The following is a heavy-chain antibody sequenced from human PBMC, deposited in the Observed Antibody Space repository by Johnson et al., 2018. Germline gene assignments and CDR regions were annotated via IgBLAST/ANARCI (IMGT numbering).Heavy chain of an antibody. D-gene: IGHD3-16*01. CDR1: GFIFSSYS. J-gene: IGHJ3*02. Sequence: VQLVESGGGLVQPGGSLRLSCEVSGFIFSSYSMNWDRKPPGKGLEWVSYISVSSSTIYYADSVKGRFTISRDNAKNSLYLQINSLRDEDTAVYYSARKDLGTFDIWGQGTTVTVSS. CDR3: ARKDLGTFDI. V-gene: IGHV3-48*02. CDR2: ISVSSSTI.